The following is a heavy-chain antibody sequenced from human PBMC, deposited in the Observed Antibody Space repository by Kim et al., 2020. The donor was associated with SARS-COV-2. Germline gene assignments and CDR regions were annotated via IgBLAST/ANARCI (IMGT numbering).Heavy chain of an antibody. V-gene: IGHV4-31*03. D-gene: IGHD3-3*01. Sequence: SETLSLTCTVSGGSISSGGYYWSWIRQHPGKGLEWIGCIYYSGSTYYNPSLKSRVTISVDTSKNQFSLKLSSVTAADTAVYYCARAKRITIFGVVNWFDPWGQGTLVTVSS. CDR3: ARAKRITIFGVVNWFDP. CDR1: GGSISSGGYY. CDR2: IYYSGST. J-gene: IGHJ5*02.